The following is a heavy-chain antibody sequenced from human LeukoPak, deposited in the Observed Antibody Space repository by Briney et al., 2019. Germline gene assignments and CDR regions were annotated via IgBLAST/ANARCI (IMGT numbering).Heavy chain of an antibody. CDR2: IIPIFGTA. CDR3: ARSMVRGVMGTYNWFDP. Sequence: SVKVSCKASGGTFSSYAISWVRQAPGQGLEWMGGIIPIFGTANYAQKFQGRVTITADESTSTAYMELSRLRSDDTAVYYCARSMVRGVMGTYNWFDPWGQGTLVTVSS. J-gene: IGHJ5*02. CDR1: GGTFSSYA. V-gene: IGHV1-69*13. D-gene: IGHD3-10*01.